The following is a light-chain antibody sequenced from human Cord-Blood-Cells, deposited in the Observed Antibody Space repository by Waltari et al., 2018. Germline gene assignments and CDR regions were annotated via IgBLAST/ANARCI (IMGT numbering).Light chain of an antibody. CDR1: SLRSYY. Sequence: SSELTQDPAVSVALGQTVRITSQGDSLRSYYASWYQQKPGQAPVLCIYGKNNRPQRIPDRFSGSSSGNTASLTITGAQAEDEADYYCNSRDSSGNHYVFGTGTKVTVL. J-gene: IGLJ1*01. CDR3: NSRDSSGNHYV. CDR2: GKN. V-gene: IGLV3-19*01.